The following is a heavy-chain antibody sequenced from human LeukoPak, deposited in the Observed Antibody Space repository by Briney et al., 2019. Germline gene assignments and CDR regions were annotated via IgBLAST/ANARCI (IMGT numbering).Heavy chain of an antibody. CDR2: ITWDGGSA. D-gene: IGHD5-12*01. J-gene: IGHJ4*02. CDR1: GFTFEDYA. Sequence: TGGSLGLSCTASGFTFEDYAMHWVRQAPGKGLEWVSHITWDGGSAFYLDSVKGRFTLSRDNRKNSLYLQMNSLRGEDTALYYCARDSGGYSGRTDYFDYWGQGTLVTVSS. V-gene: IGHV3-43D*03. CDR3: ARDSGGYSGRTDYFDY.